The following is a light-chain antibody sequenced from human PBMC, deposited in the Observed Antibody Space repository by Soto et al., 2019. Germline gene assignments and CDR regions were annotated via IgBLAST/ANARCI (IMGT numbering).Light chain of an antibody. Sequence: DIQMTQAPSSVSASVGDRVSITCRASPGISSWLAWYQQKPGKAPKVLIYAASSLQSGVPSRFSGIVSRTDFTLTISSLQPKDFAPYDCQHANSFFRVTFGPGTKVHIK. CDR2: AAS. CDR1: PGISSW. CDR3: QHANSFFRVT. V-gene: IGKV1-12*01. J-gene: IGKJ3*01.